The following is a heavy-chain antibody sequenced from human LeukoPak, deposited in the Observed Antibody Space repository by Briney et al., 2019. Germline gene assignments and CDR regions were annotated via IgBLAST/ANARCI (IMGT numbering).Heavy chain of an antibody. J-gene: IGHJ5*02. Sequence: SETLSLTCTVSGGSISSYYWSWIRQPPGKGLEWIGYIYYSGSTNYDPSLKSRVTISVDTSKNQFSLKLSSVTAADTAVYYCARGGYYGSGNDFRFDPWGQGTLVTVSS. D-gene: IGHD3-10*01. CDR3: ARGGYYGSGNDFRFDP. V-gene: IGHV4-59*01. CDR1: GGSISSYY. CDR2: IYYSGST.